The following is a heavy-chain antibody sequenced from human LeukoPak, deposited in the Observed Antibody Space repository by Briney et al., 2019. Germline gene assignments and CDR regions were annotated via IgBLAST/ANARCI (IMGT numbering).Heavy chain of an antibody. J-gene: IGHJ4*02. Sequence: GGSLRLSCAASGFTFDSCAMSWVRLAPGKGLEWVSSISAGGDRTYFADSVKGRFTISRDNSKNTLYLQMNSLRAEDTAVYYCAKDGLYDSSGYYYPLGYWGQGTLVTVSS. V-gene: IGHV3-23*01. CDR1: GFTFDSCA. CDR2: ISAGGDRT. D-gene: IGHD3-22*01. CDR3: AKDGLYDSSGYYYPLGY.